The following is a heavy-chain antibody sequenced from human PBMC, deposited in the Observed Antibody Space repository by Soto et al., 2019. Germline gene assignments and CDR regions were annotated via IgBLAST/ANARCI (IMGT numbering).Heavy chain of an antibody. Sequence: PGGSLRLSCTASGFTFGDYAMGWFRQAPGKGLEWVGFIRSKAYGGTTEYAASVKGRFTISRDDSKSIAYLQMNSLKTEDTAVYYCTRDPLKIPIDYWGQGT. V-gene: IGHV3-49*03. CDR3: TRDPLKIPIDY. J-gene: IGHJ4*02. CDR2: IRSKAYGGTT. CDR1: GFTFGDYA.